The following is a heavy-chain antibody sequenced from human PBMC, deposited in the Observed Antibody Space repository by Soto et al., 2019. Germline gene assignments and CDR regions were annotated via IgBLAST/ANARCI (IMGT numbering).Heavy chain of an antibody. CDR1: GYTFTNND. J-gene: IGHJ4*02. D-gene: IGHD3-22*01. V-gene: IGHV1-18*01. CDR3: AREGLLLLPDY. CDR2: ISPYSGKT. Sequence: GASVKVSCKTSGYTFTNNDVCWVRQTPGQGLEWMGRISPYSGKTNYARKFKGRVTMTTDTSTSTVYMELTSLTSDDTAVYYCAREGLLLLPDYWGQGTLVTVSS.